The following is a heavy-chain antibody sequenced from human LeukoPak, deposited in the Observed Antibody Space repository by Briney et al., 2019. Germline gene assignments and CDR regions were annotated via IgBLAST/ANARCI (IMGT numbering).Heavy chain of an antibody. CDR2: IKTDGSEK. Sequence: GGTLTLSCAGSGVTFSNYWIGWGREAPGKGLEGVADIKTDGSEKNYVESVKGRFTISRDNAKNSLYLQMNSLRAEDTAVYYCATYSSLNRREFQYWGQGNLLTVSS. D-gene: IGHD3-22*01. CDR3: ATYSSLNRREFQY. J-gene: IGHJ1*01. CDR1: GVTFSNYW. V-gene: IGHV3-7*01.